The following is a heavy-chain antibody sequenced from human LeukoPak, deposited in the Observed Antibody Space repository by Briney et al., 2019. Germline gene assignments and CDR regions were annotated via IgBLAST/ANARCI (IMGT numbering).Heavy chain of an antibody. Sequence: ASVKVSCKASGYTFTGYYMHWVRQAPGQGLEWMGWINPNSGGTNYAQKFQGRVTMTRDTSISTAYMELSSLRSEDTAVYYCARRDGSSWSFDYWGQGTLVTVSS. D-gene: IGHD6-13*01. V-gene: IGHV1-2*02. CDR1: GYTFTGYY. CDR2: INPNSGGT. CDR3: ARRDGSSWSFDY. J-gene: IGHJ4*02.